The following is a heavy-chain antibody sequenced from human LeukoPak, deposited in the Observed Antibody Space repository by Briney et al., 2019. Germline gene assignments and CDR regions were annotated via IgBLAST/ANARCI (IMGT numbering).Heavy chain of an antibody. CDR3: ARDLASCAGDCYSDGFDY. J-gene: IGHJ4*02. D-gene: IGHD2-21*02. CDR2: INHSGST. Sequence: TSSETLSLTCAVYGGSFSAYYWSWIRRPPGKGLEWIGEINHSGSTNYNPSLRSRVIVSVDTSKNHFSLKMSSVTAADTAVYYCARDLASCAGDCYSDGFDYWGQGALVTVSS. CDR1: GGSFSAYY. V-gene: IGHV4-34*01.